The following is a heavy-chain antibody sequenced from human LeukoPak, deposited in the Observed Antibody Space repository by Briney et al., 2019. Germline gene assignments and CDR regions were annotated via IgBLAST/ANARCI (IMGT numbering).Heavy chain of an antibody. CDR2: IYYSGST. V-gene: IGHV4-39*02. J-gene: IGHJ4*02. Sequence: SETLSLTCTVSGGSISSSSYYWGWIRQPPGKGLEWIGSIYYSGSTYYNPSLKSRVTISVDTSKNQFSLKLSSVTAADTAVYYCARDSLPLWFGESFPFDYWGQGTLVTVSS. D-gene: IGHD3-10*01. CDR1: GGSISSSSYY. CDR3: ARDSLPLWFGESFPFDY.